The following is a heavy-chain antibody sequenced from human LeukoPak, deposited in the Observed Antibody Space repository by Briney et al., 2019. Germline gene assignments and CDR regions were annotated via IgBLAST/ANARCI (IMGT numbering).Heavy chain of an antibody. CDR2: ISGSGSST. CDR3: AKDPDYDFWSGYNWFDP. J-gene: IGHJ5*02. Sequence: GGSLRLSCAASGFTFSSYAMSWVRQAPGKGLECVSAISGSGSSTYYADSVKDRFTISRDNSKNTLYLQMNSLRAEDTAVYYCAKDPDYDFWSGYNWFDPWGQGTLVTVSS. CDR1: GFTFSSYA. D-gene: IGHD3-3*01. V-gene: IGHV3-23*01.